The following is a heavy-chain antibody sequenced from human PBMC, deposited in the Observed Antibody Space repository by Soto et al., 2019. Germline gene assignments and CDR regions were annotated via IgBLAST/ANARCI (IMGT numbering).Heavy chain of an antibody. Sequence: GGSLRLSCAASGFTFSSYAMSWVRQAPGKGLEWVSAISGSGGSTYYADSVKGRFTISRDNSKNTLYLQMNSLRAEDTAVYYCAKDRSQYQSYYYYYYMDVWGKGTTVTVSS. CDR1: GFTFSSYA. D-gene: IGHD2-2*01. CDR2: ISGSGGST. J-gene: IGHJ6*03. V-gene: IGHV3-23*01. CDR3: AKDRSQYQSYYYYYYMDV.